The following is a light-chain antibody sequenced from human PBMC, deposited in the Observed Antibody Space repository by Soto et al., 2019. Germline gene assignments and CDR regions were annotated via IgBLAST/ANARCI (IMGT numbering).Light chain of an antibody. Sequence: QAVLTQPPSASGTPGQRFTISCSGSSSNIGSNTVNWYQQLPGTAPKLLIYSNNQRPSGVPDRFSGSKSGTSASLAISGLQSEDEADYYCAAWDDSLSGVVFGGGTKVTVL. CDR1: SSNIGSNT. V-gene: IGLV1-44*01. CDR3: AAWDDSLSGVV. CDR2: SNN. J-gene: IGLJ2*01.